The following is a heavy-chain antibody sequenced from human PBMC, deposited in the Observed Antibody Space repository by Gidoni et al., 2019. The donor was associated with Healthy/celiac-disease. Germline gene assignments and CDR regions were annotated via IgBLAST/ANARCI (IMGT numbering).Heavy chain of an antibody. CDR3: AKDSEVVGTIFGVARDYVDY. D-gene: IGHD3-3*01. CDR1: GFPFSSYS. Sequence: EVQLLESGGGLVQPGGSLRLSCAASGFPFSSYSMSWVRQAPGKGLEWGSAIRGSGGRTYYADSVKGRFTISRDNSKNTLYLQMNSLRAEDTAVYYCAKDSEVVGTIFGVARDYVDYWGQGTLVTVSS. V-gene: IGHV3-23*01. CDR2: IRGSGGRT. J-gene: IGHJ4*02.